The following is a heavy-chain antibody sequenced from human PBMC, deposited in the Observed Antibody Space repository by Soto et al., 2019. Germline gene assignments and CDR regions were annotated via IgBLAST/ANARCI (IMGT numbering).Heavy chain of an antibody. J-gene: IGHJ6*02. CDR3: ARGGGDYYYGMDV. V-gene: IGHV4-34*01. D-gene: IGHD3-16*01. Sequence: SETLSLTCAVYGGSFSGYYWSWIRQPPGKGLEWIGEINHSGSTNCNPPLKSRVTISVDTSKNQLSLRLSSVTAADTAVYFCARGGGDYYYGMDVWGQGTTVTVSS. CDR2: INHSGST. CDR1: GGSFSGYY.